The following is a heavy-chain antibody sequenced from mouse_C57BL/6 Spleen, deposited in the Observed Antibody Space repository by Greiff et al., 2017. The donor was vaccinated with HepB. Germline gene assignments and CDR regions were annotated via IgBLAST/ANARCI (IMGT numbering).Heavy chain of an antibody. D-gene: IGHD2-4*01. V-gene: IGHV1-53*01. Sequence: QVQLQQPGTELVKPGASVKLSCKASGYTFTSYWMHWVKQRPGQGLEWIGNINPSNGGTNYNEKFKSKATLTVDKSSSTAYMQLSSLTSEDSAVYYCARWGGDYDVGYYAMDYWGQGTSVTVSS. CDR1: GYTFTSYW. CDR2: INPSNGGT. CDR3: ARWGGDYDVGYYAMDY. J-gene: IGHJ4*01.